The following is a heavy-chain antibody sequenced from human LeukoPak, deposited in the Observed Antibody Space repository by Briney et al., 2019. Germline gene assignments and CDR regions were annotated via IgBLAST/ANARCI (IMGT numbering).Heavy chain of an antibody. CDR1: GFTFSDYY. D-gene: IGHD6-13*01. CDR3: AREVAAAGTDY. Sequence: GGSLRLSCAASGFTFSDYYMSWIRQAPGKGLEWISYISFSGSTIYYADSVKGRFTISRDNAKNSLYLQMNSLRAEDTAVYYCAREVAAAGTDYWGQGTLVTVSS. V-gene: IGHV3-11*04. CDR2: ISFSGSTI. J-gene: IGHJ4*02.